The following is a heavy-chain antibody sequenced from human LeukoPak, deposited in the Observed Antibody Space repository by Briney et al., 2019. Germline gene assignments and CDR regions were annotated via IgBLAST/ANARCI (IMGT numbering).Heavy chain of an antibody. CDR2: ITGSGGST. V-gene: IGHV3-23*01. D-gene: IGHD3-22*01. J-gene: IGHJ3*02. CDR3: ARDYYYDSSGYYERPGAFDI. Sequence: GGSLRLSCAASGFTFSSHAMGWVRQAPGKGLEWVSSITGSGGSTYYADSVKGRFTISRDNAKNSLYLQMNSLRAEDTAVYYCARDYYYDSSGYYERPGAFDIWGQGTMVTVSS. CDR1: GFTFSSHA.